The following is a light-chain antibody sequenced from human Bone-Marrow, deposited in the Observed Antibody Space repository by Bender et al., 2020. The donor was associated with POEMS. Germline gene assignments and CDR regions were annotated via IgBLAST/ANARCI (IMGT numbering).Light chain of an antibody. CDR1: SNDFGTYNL. V-gene: IGLV2-11*01. Sequence: QSALTQPPSASGSPGQSITISCTGTSNDFGTYNLVSWYQQHPGKAPKLMIYDVNKRPSGVPDRFSGSSSGAERYLTISSLQSEDEADYYCQTWGTGSWVFGGGTKLTVL. J-gene: IGLJ3*02. CDR3: QTWGTGSWV. CDR2: DVN.